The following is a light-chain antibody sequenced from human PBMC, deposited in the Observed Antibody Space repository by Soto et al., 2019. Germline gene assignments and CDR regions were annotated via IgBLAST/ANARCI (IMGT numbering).Light chain of an antibody. V-gene: IGKV3-11*01. Sequence: EIVLTQSPATLSLSPGERATLSCRASQTVSSYLAWYQQKAGQAPRPLIYDASNRAPGIPARFSGSGSGTDVTLTISSLEPEDFAVYYCQQRSSWPLTFGGGTKVEIK. CDR2: DAS. CDR1: QTVSSY. J-gene: IGKJ4*01. CDR3: QQRSSWPLT.